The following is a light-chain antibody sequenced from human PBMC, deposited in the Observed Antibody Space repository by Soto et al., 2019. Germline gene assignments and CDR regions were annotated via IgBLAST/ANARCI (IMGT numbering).Light chain of an antibody. V-gene: IGKV1-8*01. CDR1: QGISSY. Sequence: IQMTQSPSSLSASTGDRVTITCGASQGISSYLAWYQQKPGKAPKLLIYAASTLQSGVPSRFSGSGSGTDFTLTISCLQSEDFATYYCQQYYSYPLTFGGGTKVDIK. CDR2: AAS. J-gene: IGKJ4*01. CDR3: QQYYSYPLT.